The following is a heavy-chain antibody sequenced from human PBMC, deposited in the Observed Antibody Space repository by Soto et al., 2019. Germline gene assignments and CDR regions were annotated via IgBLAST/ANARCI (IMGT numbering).Heavy chain of an antibody. CDR3: ARGDTHQLLRGWFDP. J-gene: IGHJ5*02. CDR1: GGTFSSFA. D-gene: IGHD2-2*01. CDR2: IIPIFGKT. Sequence: QVQLVQSGAEVKKPGSSVNVSCTASGGTFSSFAFSWVRQAPGQGLEWMGDIIPIFGKTSYAQKFQGRVTMTADESTFTAYLELSSLTSDDTAVYYWARGDTHQLLRGWFDPWGQGTLVIVSS. V-gene: IGHV1-69*01.